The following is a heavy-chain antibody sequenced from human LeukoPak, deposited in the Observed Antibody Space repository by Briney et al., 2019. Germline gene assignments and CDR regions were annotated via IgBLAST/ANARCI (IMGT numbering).Heavy chain of an antibody. D-gene: IGHD6-13*01. J-gene: IGHJ4*02. V-gene: IGHV3-53*01. Sequence: QPGGSLRLSCAASGFTVSSNYMSWVRQAPGKGLEWVSVIYSGGSTYYADSVKGRFTISRDNSKNTLYLQMNSLRAEDTAVYYCASLSSWDYYFDYWGQGTLVTVSS. CDR2: IYSGGST. CDR1: GFTVSSNY. CDR3: ASLSSWDYYFDY.